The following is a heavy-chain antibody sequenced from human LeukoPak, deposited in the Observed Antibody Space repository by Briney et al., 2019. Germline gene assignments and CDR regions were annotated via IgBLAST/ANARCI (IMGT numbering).Heavy chain of an antibody. CDR3: ARDYYDSSGYYYMDY. J-gene: IGHJ4*02. D-gene: IGHD3-22*01. Sequence: GGSLRLSCAASGFTFDDYAMHWVRQAPGKGLEWVSLISWDGSTTYYADSVKGRFTISRDNAKNSLYLQMNSLRAEDTAVYYCARDYYDSSGYYYMDYWGQGTLVTVSS. V-gene: IGHV3-43D*03. CDR1: GFTFDDYA. CDR2: ISWDGSTT.